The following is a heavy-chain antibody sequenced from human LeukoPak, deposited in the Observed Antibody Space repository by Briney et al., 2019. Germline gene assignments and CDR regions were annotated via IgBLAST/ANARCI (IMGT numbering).Heavy chain of an antibody. J-gene: IGHJ4*02. CDR2: INHRGST. V-gene: IGHV4-34*01. CDR1: GGSFSGYY. CDR3: ARHRYSGYDFDY. D-gene: IGHD5-12*01. Sequence: SETLSLTCAVYGGSFSGYYWSWTRQPPGEGLEWIGEINHRGSTNYNPSLKSRVTISVDTSKNQFSLKLSSVTAADTAVYYCARHRYSGYDFDYWGQGTLVTVSS.